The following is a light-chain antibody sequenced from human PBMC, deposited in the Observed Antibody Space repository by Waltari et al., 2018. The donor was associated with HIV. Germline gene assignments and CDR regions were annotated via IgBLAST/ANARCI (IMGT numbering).Light chain of an antibody. J-gene: IGKJ1*01. CDR3: MQVRSYPRT. CDR1: QSLVHENGNTY. V-gene: IGKV2-24*01. CDR2: RAS. Sequence: DIVLTQTPLSAAFIVGQSASITFRSSQSLVHENGNTYLSWFYQRPGEPPRLLIYRASLRLPGVPDRFSGGGAGTQFTLKISSVEADDVGMYYCMQVRSYPRTFGQGTKVEI.